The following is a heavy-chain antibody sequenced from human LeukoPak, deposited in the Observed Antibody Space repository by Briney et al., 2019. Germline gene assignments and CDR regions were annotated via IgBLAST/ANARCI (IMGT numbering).Heavy chain of an antibody. J-gene: IGHJ4*02. CDR1: GYTFTSYG. D-gene: IGHD1-1*01. V-gene: IGHV1-69*04. Sequence: ASVKVSCKASGYTFTSYGISWVRQAPGQGLEWMGRIIPILGIANYAQKFQGRVTITADKSTSTAYMELSSLRSEDTAVYYCARAIRTGTNQEARDYWGQGTLVTVSS. CDR2: IIPILGIA. CDR3: ARAIRTGTNQEARDY.